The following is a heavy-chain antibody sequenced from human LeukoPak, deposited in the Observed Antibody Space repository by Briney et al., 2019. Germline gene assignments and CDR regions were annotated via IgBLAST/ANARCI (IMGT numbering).Heavy chain of an antibody. J-gene: IGHJ5*02. V-gene: IGHV3-23*01. CDR1: GFTLRGYA. Sequence: PGGSLRLSCAASGFTLRGYAMSWVRQAPGKGLEWVSHISGSGGTKYYADSVKGRFTISRDNSKNTLYLQMNSLRAEDTAVYYCAKDRPRLLWFGELLSNWFDPWGQGTLVTVSS. CDR2: ISGSGGTK. CDR3: AKDRPRLLWFGELLSNWFDP. D-gene: IGHD3-10*01.